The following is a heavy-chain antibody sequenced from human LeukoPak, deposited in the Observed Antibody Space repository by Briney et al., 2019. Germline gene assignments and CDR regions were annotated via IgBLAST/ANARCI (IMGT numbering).Heavy chain of an antibody. CDR1: GFTFSSYS. J-gene: IGHJ4*02. D-gene: IGHD2-15*01. V-gene: IGHV3-48*04. CDR3: ARDLSLYCSGGSCYSLNY. Sequence: GGSLRLSCTASGFTFSSYSMNWVRQAPGKGLEWVSYISSSGNTIYYADSVKGRFTISRDNAKNSLYLQMNRLRAEDTAVYYCARDLSLYCSGGSCYSLNYWGQGTLVTVSS. CDR2: ISSSGNTI.